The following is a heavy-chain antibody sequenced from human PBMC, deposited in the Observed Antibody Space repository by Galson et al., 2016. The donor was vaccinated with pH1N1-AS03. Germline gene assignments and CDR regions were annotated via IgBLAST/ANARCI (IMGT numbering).Heavy chain of an antibody. J-gene: IGHJ3*02. D-gene: IGHD3-10*01. CDR2: ISYDGSNK. V-gene: IGHV3-30*07. CDR3: ARVYGSRAFDM. CDR1: GFTFSSYA. Sequence: SLRLSCAASGFTFSSYAMHWVRQAPGKGLEWVAVISYDGSNKYYADSVKGRFTISSDKAENTLSLQMNSLRDEDTAVYFCARVYGSRAFDMWGQGTTVIVSS.